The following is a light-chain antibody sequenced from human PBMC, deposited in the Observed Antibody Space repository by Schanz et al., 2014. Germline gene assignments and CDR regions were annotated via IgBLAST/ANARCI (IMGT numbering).Light chain of an antibody. V-gene: IGLV2-8*01. CDR1: SNDIGRYDF. J-gene: IGLJ3*02. CDR3: SSYADNNKEL. CDR2: AVN. Sequence: QSALTQPPSASGSLGPSVTISCTGTSNDIGRYDFVSWYQQHPGKAPKLMIYAVNKRPSGVPDRFSGSKSGNTASLTVSGLQAEDEADYHCSSYADNNKELFGGGTKRTVL.